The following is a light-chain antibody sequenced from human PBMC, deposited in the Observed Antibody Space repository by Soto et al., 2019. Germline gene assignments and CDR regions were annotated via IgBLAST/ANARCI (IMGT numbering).Light chain of an antibody. CDR1: QSVSSY. CDR3: QHRSNWPPT. CDR2: DAS. V-gene: IGKV3-11*01. J-gene: IGKJ1*01. Sequence: EIVLTQSPATLSLSPGERATLSCRASQSVSSYLGWYQQKPGQAPRLLIYDASNRATGIPARFSGIGSGTDFTLTISSLEPEDFAVYYCQHRSNWPPTFGQGTKVEIK.